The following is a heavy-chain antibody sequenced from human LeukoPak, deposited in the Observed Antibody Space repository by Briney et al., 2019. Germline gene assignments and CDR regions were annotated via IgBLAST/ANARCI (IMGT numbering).Heavy chain of an antibody. Sequence: PGGSLRLSCAASGFTFSNYAMSWVRQAPGKGLEWVSAISGSGGSTYYADSVKGRFTISRDNFKNTLYLQMNSLTAGDTAVYYCARDLSGGYGKDVWGQGTRVTVSS. CDR3: ARDLSGGYGKDV. CDR2: ISGSGGST. V-gene: IGHV3-23*01. J-gene: IGHJ6*02. CDR1: GFTFSNYA. D-gene: IGHD2/OR15-2a*01.